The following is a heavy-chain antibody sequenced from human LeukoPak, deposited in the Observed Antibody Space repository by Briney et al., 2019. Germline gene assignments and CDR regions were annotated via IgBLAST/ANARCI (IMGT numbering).Heavy chain of an antibody. CDR2: IKQDGSEK. Sequence: PGGSLRLSCAASGFTFSSYWMSWVRQAPGKGLEWVANIKQDGSEKYYVDSVKGRFTISRDNAKNSLYLQMNSPRAEDTAVYYCARYYYDSGSYSFPAYWGQGTLVTVSS. CDR1: GFTFSSYW. V-gene: IGHV3-7*01. D-gene: IGHD3-10*01. CDR3: ARYYYDSGSYSFPAY. J-gene: IGHJ4*02.